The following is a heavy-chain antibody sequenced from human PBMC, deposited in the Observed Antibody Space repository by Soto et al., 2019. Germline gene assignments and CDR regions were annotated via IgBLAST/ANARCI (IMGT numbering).Heavy chain of an antibody. CDR3: ALRTGNWNPSGD. D-gene: IGHD1-1*01. J-gene: IGHJ4*02. V-gene: IGHV1-69*02. CDR1: GGTTSSYT. Sequence: QVQLVQSGAEVEKPGSSVKVSCKVSGGTTSSYTIGWVRQAPGQGLQWMGNIVPMIGKVDYAQTFQDRVTLTADKSTSTVYMELRSLRSEDTAVYVCALRTGNWNPSGDWGQGTLVTVSS. CDR2: IVPMIGKV.